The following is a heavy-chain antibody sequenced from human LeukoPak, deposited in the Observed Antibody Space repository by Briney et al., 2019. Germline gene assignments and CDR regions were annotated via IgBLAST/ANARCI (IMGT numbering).Heavy chain of an antibody. V-gene: IGHV3-21*01. J-gene: IGHJ4*02. CDR3: ARDTYYHDSTGGGY. D-gene: IGHD3-22*01. Sequence: GGSLRLSCAASGFTFSSYSMNWVRQAPGKGLEWVSSISSSSYIYYADSVKGRFTISRDNAKNSLYLQMNSLRAEDTAVYYCARDTYYHDSTGGGYWGQGTLSPSPQ. CDR2: ISSSSYI. CDR1: GFTFSSYS.